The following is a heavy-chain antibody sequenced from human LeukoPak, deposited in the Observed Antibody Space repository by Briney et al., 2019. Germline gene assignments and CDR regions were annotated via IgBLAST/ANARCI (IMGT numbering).Heavy chain of an antibody. V-gene: IGHV4-4*02. D-gene: IGHD1-26*01. CDR1: GGSISSSNW. CDR3: ARQAVLGATRWFDA. Sequence: PSETLSLTCAVSGGSISSSNWWSWVRQPPGKGLEWIGEIYHSGSTNYNPSLQSRVTISVDTSKTQFSLKLRSVTAADTALYYCARQAVLGATRWFDAWGQGTLVTVSS. J-gene: IGHJ5*02. CDR2: IYHSGST.